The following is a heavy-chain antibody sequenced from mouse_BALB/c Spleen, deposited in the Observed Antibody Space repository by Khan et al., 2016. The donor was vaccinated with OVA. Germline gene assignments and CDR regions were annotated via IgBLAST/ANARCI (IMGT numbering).Heavy chain of an antibody. CDR1: GYTFTSYT. CDR2: INPSSGYT. Sequence: VQLQESGAELARPGASVKMSCKASGYTFTSYTIHWIKQRPGQGLEWIGYINPSSGYTNYNQKFKDKATLTADKSSTTAYMQLSSLTSDDSAVYDCARDGAYYRNDGWFAYWGQGTLATGSA. V-gene: IGHV1-4*01. J-gene: IGHJ3*01. CDR3: ARDGAYYRNDGWFAY. D-gene: IGHD2-14*01.